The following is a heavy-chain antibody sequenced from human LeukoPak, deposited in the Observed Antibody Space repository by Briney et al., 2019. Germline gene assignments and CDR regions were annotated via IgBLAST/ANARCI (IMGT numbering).Heavy chain of an antibody. V-gene: IGHV3-30*18. CDR3: AKADGYCSSTSCQYFDY. CDR2: ISYDGSNK. CDR1: GFTFSSYG. J-gene: IGHJ4*02. Sequence: GGSLRLSCAASGFTFSSYGMHWVPQAPGKGLEWVAVISYDGSNKYYADSVKGRFTISRDNSKNTLYLQMNSLRAEDTAVYYCAKADGYCSSTSCQYFDYWGQGTLVTVSS. D-gene: IGHD2-2*03.